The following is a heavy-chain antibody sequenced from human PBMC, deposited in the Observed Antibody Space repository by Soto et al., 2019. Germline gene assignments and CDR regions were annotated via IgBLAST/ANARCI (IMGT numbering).Heavy chain of an antibody. CDR2: IWYDGSNK. CDR1: GFTFSSYG. J-gene: IGHJ6*02. D-gene: IGHD2-15*01. CDR3: ARDCSGGSCYRYYYYGMDV. V-gene: IGHV3-33*01. Sequence: SGGSLRLSCAASGFTFSSYGMHWVRQAPGKGLEWVAVIWYDGSNKYYADSVKGRFTISRDNSKNTPYLQMNSLRAEDTAVYYCARDCSGGSCYRYYYYGMDVWGQGTTVTVSS.